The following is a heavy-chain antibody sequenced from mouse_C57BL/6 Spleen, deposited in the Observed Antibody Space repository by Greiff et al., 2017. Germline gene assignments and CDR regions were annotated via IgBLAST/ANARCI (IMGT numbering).Heavy chain of an antibody. CDR3: TASYYYGSSPWFAY. V-gene: IGHV6-3*01. CDR2: IRLKSDNYAT. Sequence: ESGGGLVQPGGSMKLSCVASGFTFSNYWMNWVRQSPEKGLEWVAQIRLKSDNYATHYAESVKGRFTISRDDSKSSVYLQMNNLRAEDTGIYYCTASYYYGSSPWFAYWGQGTLVTVSA. J-gene: IGHJ3*01. CDR1: GFTFSNYW. D-gene: IGHD1-1*01.